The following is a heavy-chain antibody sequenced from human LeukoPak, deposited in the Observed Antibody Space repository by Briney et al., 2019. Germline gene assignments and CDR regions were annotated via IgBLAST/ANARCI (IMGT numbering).Heavy chain of an antibody. V-gene: IGHV4-34*01. J-gene: IGHJ4*02. D-gene: IGHD2-15*01. CDR3: ARLVVVVAARPFDY. CDR1: GGSFSGHY. Sequence: SETLSLTCAVSGGSFSGHYWNWIRQPPGKGLEWIGEINHGGSTNYNPSLKSRVTISVDTSENQFSLKLSSVTTADTAVYYCARLVVVVAARPFDYWGQGTLVTVSS. CDR2: INHGGST.